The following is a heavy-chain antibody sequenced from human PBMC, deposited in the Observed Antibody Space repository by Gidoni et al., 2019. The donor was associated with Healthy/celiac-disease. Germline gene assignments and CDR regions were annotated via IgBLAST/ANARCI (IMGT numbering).Heavy chain of an antibody. J-gene: IGHJ4*02. CDR1: AYNFTSYG. V-gene: IGHV1-18*01. CDR3: ARENIDYGDYLFDY. D-gene: IGHD4-17*01. CDR2: ISAYNGNT. Sequence: QVQLVQSGAEVKKPRASVTVSRKASAYNFTSYGISWVRQAPGQGLEWMGWISAYNGNTNYAQKVQGRVTMTTDTSTSTAYMELRSLRSDDTAVYYCARENIDYGDYLFDYWGQGTLVTVSS.